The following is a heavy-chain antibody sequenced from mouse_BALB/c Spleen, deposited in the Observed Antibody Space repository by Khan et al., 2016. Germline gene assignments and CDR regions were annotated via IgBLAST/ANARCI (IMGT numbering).Heavy chain of an antibody. CDR1: GYAFSSYW. J-gene: IGHJ3*01. Sequence: VQLQESGAELVRPGSSVKISCKASGYAFSSYWMNWVKQRPGQGLEWIGQIYPGDGDTNYNGKFKGKATLTADKSSSTAYMQLSSLTSEDSVVYFCAREGYGYDTFAYWGQGTLVTVSA. V-gene: IGHV1-80*01. D-gene: IGHD2-2*01. CDR2: IYPGDGDT. CDR3: AREGYGYDTFAY.